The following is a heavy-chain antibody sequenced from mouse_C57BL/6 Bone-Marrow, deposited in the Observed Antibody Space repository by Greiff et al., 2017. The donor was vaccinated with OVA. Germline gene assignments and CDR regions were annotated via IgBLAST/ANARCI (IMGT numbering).Heavy chain of an antibody. D-gene: IGHD1-1*01. V-gene: IGHV14-4*01. CDR3: TTSYGSSY. CDR2: IDPENGDT. CDR1: GFNIKDDY. J-gene: IGHJ2*01. Sequence: EVKVVESGAELVRPGASVKLSCTASGFNIKDDYMHWVKQRPEQGLEWIGWIDPENGDTEYASKFQGKATITADTSSNTAYLQLSSLTSEDTAVYYCTTSYGSSYWGQGTTLTVSS.